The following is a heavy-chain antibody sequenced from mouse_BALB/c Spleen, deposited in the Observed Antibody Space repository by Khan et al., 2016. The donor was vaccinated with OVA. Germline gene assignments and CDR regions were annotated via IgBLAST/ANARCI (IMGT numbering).Heavy chain of an antibody. CDR3: ARHERYYGYGQRDY. V-gene: IGHV5-9-3*01. Sequence: EVELVESGGGLVKPGGSLKLSCAASGFSFSRYSMSWVRQTPGKRLEWVATISSGGTFTYYSDSVTGRFTISRDNANNTLFLQMSSLRSEDTAMYYCARHERYYGYGQRDYWGQGTSVTVSS. CDR1: GFSFSRYS. D-gene: IGHD2-2*01. CDR2: ISSGGTFT. J-gene: IGHJ4*01.